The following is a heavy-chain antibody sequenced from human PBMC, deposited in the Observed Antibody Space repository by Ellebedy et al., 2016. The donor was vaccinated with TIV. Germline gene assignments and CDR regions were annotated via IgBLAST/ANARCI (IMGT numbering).Heavy chain of an antibody. Sequence: GGSLRLSXAASGFTFSNYWMNWVRQAPGKGLEWVASIKYDGSEKYYVDSVKGRFTISRDNAENSLYLQMNSLRGEDTAVYYCARDIGYCSGGSCYSPTVTADYWGQGTLVTVSS. D-gene: IGHD2-15*01. CDR1: GFTFSNYW. CDR2: IKYDGSEK. V-gene: IGHV3-7*01. CDR3: ARDIGYCSGGSCYSPTVTADY. J-gene: IGHJ4*02.